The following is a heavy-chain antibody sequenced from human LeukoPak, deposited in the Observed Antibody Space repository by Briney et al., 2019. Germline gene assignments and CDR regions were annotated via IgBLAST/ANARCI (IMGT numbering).Heavy chain of an antibody. J-gene: IGHJ6*03. Sequence: SETLSLTCAVYGGSFSGYYWSWIRQPPGKGLEWIGEINHSGSTNYNPSLKSRVTISVDTSKNQFSLKLSSVTAADTAVYYCARSPYDDDGITMVRGPSRQPYYYYYMDVWGKGTTVTISS. CDR1: GGSFSGYY. CDR2: INHSGST. CDR3: ARSPYDDDGITMVRGPSRQPYYYYYMDV. D-gene: IGHD3-10*01. V-gene: IGHV4-34*01.